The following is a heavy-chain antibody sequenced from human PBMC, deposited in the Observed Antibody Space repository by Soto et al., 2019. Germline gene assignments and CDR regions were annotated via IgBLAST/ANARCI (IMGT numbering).Heavy chain of an antibody. D-gene: IGHD1-26*01. CDR3: AKNQGVELVPLATVDWFDP. Sequence: GSLRLSCAASGFLFENFGMSWVRQAPGKGLEWISSISGSGFKKYYADSVKGRFTISSDNSKSTVYLELNNLSAEDTAVYHCAKNQGVELVPLATVDWFDPWGQGSVVTVPQ. J-gene: IGHJ5*02. CDR1: GFLFENFG. V-gene: IGHV3-23*01. CDR2: ISGSGFKK.